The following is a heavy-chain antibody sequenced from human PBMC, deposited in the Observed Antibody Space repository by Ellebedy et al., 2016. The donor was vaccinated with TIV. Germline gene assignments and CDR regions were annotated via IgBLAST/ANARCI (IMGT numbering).Heavy chain of an antibody. V-gene: IGHV4-39*07. Sequence: MPSETLSLTCAVSGDSMTSNYYWGWIRQPPGKGLEWIGSISYSGSTYYNSSLQSRVTISVDTSKRQFSLKLSSVTAADSAIYYCARVATGSSFESWGPGTLVTVSS. CDR3: ARVATGSSFES. CDR1: GDSMTSNYY. J-gene: IGHJ4*03. D-gene: IGHD2-15*01. CDR2: ISYSGST.